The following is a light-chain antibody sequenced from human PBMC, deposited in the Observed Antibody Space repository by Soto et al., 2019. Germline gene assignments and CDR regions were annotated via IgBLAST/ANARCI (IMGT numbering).Light chain of an antibody. Sequence: QSALTQPASVSGSPGQSITISCTGTSSDVGSYNLVSWYQQHPGKAPKLIISEGSERPSGVSTRFSGSKSGNTASLTISGLQAEDETDYYSSSFARGSSYVVGTGTKVNVL. CDR2: EGS. CDR3: SSFARGSSYV. CDR1: SSDVGSYNL. V-gene: IGLV2-23*01. J-gene: IGLJ1*01.